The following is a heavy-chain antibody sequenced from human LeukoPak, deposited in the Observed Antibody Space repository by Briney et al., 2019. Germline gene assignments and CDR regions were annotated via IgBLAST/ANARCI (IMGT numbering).Heavy chain of an antibody. Sequence: GGSLRLSCAASGFTFSSYSMNWVRQAPGKGLEWVSSISSSSSYIYYADSVKGRFTISRDNAKNSLYLQTNSLRAEDTAVYYCARFECSGGSCYSNYFDYWGQGTLVTVSS. CDR2: ISSSSSYI. CDR1: GFTFSSYS. CDR3: ARFECSGGSCYSNYFDY. J-gene: IGHJ4*02. D-gene: IGHD2-15*01. V-gene: IGHV3-21*01.